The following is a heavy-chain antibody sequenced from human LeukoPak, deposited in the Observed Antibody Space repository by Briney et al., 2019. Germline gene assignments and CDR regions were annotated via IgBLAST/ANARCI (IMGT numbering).Heavy chain of an antibody. CDR1: GFTFSSST. J-gene: IGHJ6*04. V-gene: IGHV3-48*03. D-gene: IGHD3-10*02. Sequence: GGSLRLSCAASGFTFSSSTMNWVRQAPGKGLEWVSYISSSGSTIYYADSVKGRFTISRDNAKNSLYLQMNSLRAEDTAVYYCAELGITMIGGVWGKGTTVTISS. CDR2: ISSSGSTI. CDR3: AELGITMIGGV.